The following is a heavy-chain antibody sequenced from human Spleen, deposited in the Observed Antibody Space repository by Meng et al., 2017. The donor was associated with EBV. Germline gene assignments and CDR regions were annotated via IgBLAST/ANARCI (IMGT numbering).Heavy chain of an antibody. CDR3: ARAPYYYDSSGYYRGGWFDP. D-gene: IGHD3-22*01. J-gene: IGHJ5*02. V-gene: IGHV4-39*07. CDR1: XGSVTSGSYC. CDR2: ISHSGST. Sequence: QLQLQESGARLVKRSAXXXXXCXPSXGSVTSGSYCWSWVRQPPGEGLEWIGKISHSGSTNYNPSLKSRVTISIDTSKNQFSLKLSSVTAADTAVYYCARAPYYYDSSGYYRGGWFDPWGQGTLVTVSS.